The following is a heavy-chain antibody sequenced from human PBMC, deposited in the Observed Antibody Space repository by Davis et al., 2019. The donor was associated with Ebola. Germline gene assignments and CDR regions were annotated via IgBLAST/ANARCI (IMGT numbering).Heavy chain of an antibody. CDR1: GYTFTSYG. V-gene: IGHV1-18*01. CDR3: ARGDRGSYKYYFDY. Sequence: ASVKVSCKASGYTFTSYGISWVRQAPGQGLEWMGWISAYNGNTNYAQRLQGRVTMTTDTSTSTAYMELRSLRSDDTAVYYCARGDRGSYKYYFDYWGQGTLVTVSS. J-gene: IGHJ4*02. CDR2: ISAYNGNT. D-gene: IGHD1-26*01.